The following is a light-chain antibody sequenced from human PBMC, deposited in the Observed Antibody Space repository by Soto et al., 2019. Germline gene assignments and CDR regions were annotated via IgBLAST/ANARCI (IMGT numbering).Light chain of an antibody. J-gene: IGKJ1*01. Sequence: DIQMTQSPSCLSASVGDRVGITGRASQSISSYLNWYQQTQGKPPKILIYAASSLQSGVPSRFSGSGSGTDFTLTISSLQPEDFETYYCQQSYSNPVTFGQGTKVDIK. CDR3: QQSYSNPVT. CDR1: QSISSY. V-gene: IGKV1-39*01. CDR2: AAS.